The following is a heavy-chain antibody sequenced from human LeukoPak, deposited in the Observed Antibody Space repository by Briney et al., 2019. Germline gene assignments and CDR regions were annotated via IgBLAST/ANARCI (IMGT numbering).Heavy chain of an antibody. CDR1: GFTFSSYS. J-gene: IGHJ4*02. Sequence: GGSLRLSCAASGFTFSSYSMNWVRQAPGKGLEWVSSIISISSYLSYAASVKRPFTISTHNPTNSLYLQMTSLRAEDTAVYYCARFIGLQNYFDYWGQGTLVTVSS. D-gene: IGHD5-24*01. CDR3: ARFIGLQNYFDY. CDR2: IISISSYL. V-gene: IGHV3-21*01.